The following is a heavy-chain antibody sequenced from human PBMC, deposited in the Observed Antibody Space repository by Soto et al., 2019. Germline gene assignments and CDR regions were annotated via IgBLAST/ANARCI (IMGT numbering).Heavy chain of an antibody. CDR2: INPNSGGT. CDR3: ARAGGRWGMAAHTKQYYFDY. V-gene: IGHV1-2*04. CDR1: GYTFTGYY. Sequence: QVQLVQSGAEVKKPGASVKVSCKASGYTFTGYYMHWVRQAPGQGLEWLGWINPNSGGTNYALKLPGWGAMTSDTSSSTAYMVLSRLSSDDTAVYYWARAGGRWGMAAHTKQYYFDYWGQGTLVTVSS. D-gene: IGHD2-8*01. J-gene: IGHJ4*02.